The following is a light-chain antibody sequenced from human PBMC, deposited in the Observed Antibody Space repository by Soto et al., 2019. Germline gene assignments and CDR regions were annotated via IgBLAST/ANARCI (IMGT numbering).Light chain of an antibody. J-gene: IGKJ1*01. CDR1: QSLSTY. CDR2: AAS. CDR3: QQCYHTPPT. V-gene: IGKV1-39*01. Sequence: DIQMTQSPSSLSASVGDRVTITCRASQSLSTYLNWYQQRPGKVPKHLIYAASTLQSGVPSRFSGSGSGTDFTLTISSLQLEDFAIYYCQQCYHTPPTFGQETKVGIK.